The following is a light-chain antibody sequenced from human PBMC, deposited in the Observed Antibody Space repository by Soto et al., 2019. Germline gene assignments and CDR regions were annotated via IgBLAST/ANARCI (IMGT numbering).Light chain of an antibody. CDR3: TSFTTGVTSYV. CDR2: EVT. Sequence: QSALTQPASVSGSPGQSIAISCTGTSSDIGGYNHVSWYQQHPGKVPKLIIYEVTNRPSGVSDRFSGSKSGSTASLTISGLQAEAEADYYCTSFTTGVTSYVFGGGTKLTVL. J-gene: IGLJ3*02. V-gene: IGLV2-14*01. CDR1: SSDIGGYNH.